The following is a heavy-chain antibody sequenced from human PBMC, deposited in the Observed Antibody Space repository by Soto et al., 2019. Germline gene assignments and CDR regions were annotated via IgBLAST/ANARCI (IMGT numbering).Heavy chain of an antibody. V-gene: IGHV3-23*01. CDR1: GFTFTNYA. J-gene: IGHJ4*02. CDR2: VSGSGGTV. CDR3: AKGGEETATPALDY. Sequence: EVQLLESGGGLVQPGGSLRLSCAASGFTFTNYAMNWVRQAPGKGLEWVSAVSGSGGTVYYADSVKGRFTISRDTAKNTLYLQMKSLRAEDTAVYYCAKGGEETATPALDYLGQGTLVTVPS. D-gene: IGHD2-15*01.